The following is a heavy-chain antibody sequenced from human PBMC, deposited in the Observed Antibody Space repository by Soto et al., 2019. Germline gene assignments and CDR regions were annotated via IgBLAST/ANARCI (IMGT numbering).Heavy chain of an antibody. CDR3: ARDLGGYSYGRDGYYYYYYMDV. Sequence: GGSLRLSCAASGFTFSSYWMHWVRQAPGKGLVWVSRINSDGSSTSYADSVKGRFTISRDNAKNTLSLQMNSLRAEDTAVYYCARDLGGYSYGRDGYYYYYYMDVWGKGTTVTVSS. J-gene: IGHJ6*03. CDR1: GFTFSSYW. D-gene: IGHD5-18*01. CDR2: INSDGSST. V-gene: IGHV3-74*01.